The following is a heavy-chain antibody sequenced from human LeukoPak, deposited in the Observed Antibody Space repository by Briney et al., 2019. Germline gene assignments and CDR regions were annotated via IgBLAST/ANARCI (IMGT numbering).Heavy chain of an antibody. CDR1: GGSISSYY. CDR2: IYTSGST. CDR3: ARQYGCSCYPFDF. D-gene: IGHD3-22*01. V-gene: IGHV4-4*09. Sequence: SETLSLTCTVSGGSISSYYWSWIRQPPGKGLEWIGYIYTSGSTNYNPSLKSRVTISVDTSKNQFSLKLSSVTAAATAVYYCARQYGCSCYPFDFWGQGTLVTVSS. J-gene: IGHJ4*02.